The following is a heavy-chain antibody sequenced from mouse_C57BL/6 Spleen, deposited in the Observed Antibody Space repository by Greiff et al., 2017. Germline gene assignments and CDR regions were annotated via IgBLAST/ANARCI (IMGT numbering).Heavy chain of an antibody. J-gene: IGHJ1*03. CDR1: GYTFTSYW. V-gene: IGHV1-52*01. Sequence: QVQLQQPGAELVRPGSSVKLSCKASGYTFTSYWMHWVKQRPIQGLEWIGNIDPSDSETHYNQKFKDKATLTVDKSSSTAYMQLSSLTSEDSAVYYCASGTTVVARYFDVWGTGTTVTVSS. CDR2: IDPSDSET. CDR3: ASGTTVVARYFDV. D-gene: IGHD1-1*01.